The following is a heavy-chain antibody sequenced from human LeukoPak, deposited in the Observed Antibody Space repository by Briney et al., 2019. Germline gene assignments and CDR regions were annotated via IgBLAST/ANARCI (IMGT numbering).Heavy chain of an antibody. CDR1: GYTFAIYG. J-gene: IGHJ4*02. CDR3: ARAPIGIYDSSGYYSL. D-gene: IGHD3-22*01. CDR2: ISAYNGNT. V-gene: IGHV1-18*01. Sequence: ASVKVSCKASGYTFAIYGISWVRQAPGQGLEWMGWISAYNGNTNYAQKLQGRVTMTTDTSTSTAYMELRSLRSDDTAVYYCARAPIGIYDSSGYYSLWGQGTLVTVSS.